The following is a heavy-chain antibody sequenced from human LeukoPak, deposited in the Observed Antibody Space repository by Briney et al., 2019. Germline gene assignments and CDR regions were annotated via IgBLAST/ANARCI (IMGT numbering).Heavy chain of an antibody. J-gene: IGHJ4*01. CDR1: GYTLTELS. V-gene: IGHV1-24*01. D-gene: IGHD6-13*01. CDR2: FDPEDGET. CDR3: ATTRGIAAAVDY. Sequence: ASVKVSCKVSGYTLTELSMHWVRQAPGKGLEWMGGFDPEDGETIYAQKFQGRVTMTEDTSTDTAYMELSSLRSEDTVVHYCATTRGIAAAVDYWGQEPWSPSPQ.